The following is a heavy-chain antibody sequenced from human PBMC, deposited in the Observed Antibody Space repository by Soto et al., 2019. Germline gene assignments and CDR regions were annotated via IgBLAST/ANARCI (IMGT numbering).Heavy chain of an antibody. D-gene: IGHD1-1*01. CDR3: ASGHDAYKVRY. Sequence: QVQLQESGPGLVKPSQTLSLTCTVSGGSISSGGTGSYWTWIRQLPGKGLEWIGYIYYTGNTYYNLYLKSRTTISIDTSENQFSLKLTSVTAAAAAVYFCASGHDAYKVRYWGQGTLVTVSS. CDR1: GGSISSGGTGSY. CDR2: IYYTGNT. V-gene: IGHV4-31*03. J-gene: IGHJ4*02.